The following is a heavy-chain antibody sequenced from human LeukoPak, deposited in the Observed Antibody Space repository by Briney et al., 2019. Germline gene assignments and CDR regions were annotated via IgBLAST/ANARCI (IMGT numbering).Heavy chain of an antibody. CDR1: GYTFTSYD. V-gene: IGHV1-8*01. Sequence: GASVKVSCKAFGYTFTSYDINWVRQATGQRLEWMGWMNRNSRNTAYAQKFQGRVTMSRDTSISTAYMELSSLRSEDTAVYYCARLPKYSRPLDYWGQGTLVTVSS. D-gene: IGHD6-6*01. J-gene: IGHJ4*02. CDR3: ARLPKYSRPLDY. CDR2: MNRNSRNT.